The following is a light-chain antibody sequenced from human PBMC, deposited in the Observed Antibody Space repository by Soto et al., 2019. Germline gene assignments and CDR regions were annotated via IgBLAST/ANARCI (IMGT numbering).Light chain of an antibody. V-gene: IGLV1-44*01. CDR2: YNN. J-gene: IGLJ1*01. CDR3: AAWDDNLKRYV. Sequence: QSVLTQPPSASETPGQTVSISCSGSNSNIASNTVNWYQHLPGTAPKLLIYYNNQRPSGVPDRFSGSKSGTSASLAISGLQSEDESDYYCAAWDDNLKRYVFGTGTKVTV. CDR1: NSNIASNT.